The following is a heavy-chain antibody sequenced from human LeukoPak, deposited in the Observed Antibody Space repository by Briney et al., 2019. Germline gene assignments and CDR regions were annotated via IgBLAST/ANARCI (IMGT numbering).Heavy chain of an antibody. CDR1: GGTFSSYA. CDR3: ATVGEGLGIAAAGTRGDYWFDP. J-gene: IGHJ5*02. D-gene: IGHD6-13*01. Sequence: SVKVSCKASGGTFSSYAISWVRQAPGQGLEWMGGIIPIFGTANYAQKFQGRVTMTEDTSTDTAYMELSSLRSEDTAVYYCATVGEGLGIAAAGTRGDYWFDPWGQGTLVTVSS. CDR2: IIPIFGTA. V-gene: IGHV1-69*06.